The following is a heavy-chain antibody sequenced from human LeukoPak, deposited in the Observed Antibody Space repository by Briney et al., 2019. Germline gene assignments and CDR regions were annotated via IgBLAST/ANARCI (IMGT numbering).Heavy chain of an antibody. CDR1: GGSISSYS. CDR2: IFTSGST. J-gene: IGHJ4*02. D-gene: IGHD3-9*01. V-gene: IGHV4-4*07. CDR3: ARGARDLLTGYYRFDY. Sequence: SETLSLTCTVSGGSISSYSWNWIRLPAGKGLEWIGRIFTSGSTNYNPSLKSRVTMSVDTSKNQFSLKLSSLTAADTAVYYCARGARDLLTGYYRFDYWGQGTLVTVYS.